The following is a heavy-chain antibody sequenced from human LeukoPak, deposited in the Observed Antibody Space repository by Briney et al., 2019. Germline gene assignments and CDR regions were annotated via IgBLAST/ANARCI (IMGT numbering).Heavy chain of an antibody. Sequence: GWSLRLSCAPSGFTFSDYYMDWVRQAPGKWLEWAGRIRNKANSYTTDYAESVKGKFTISRDDSANSLYLQMNSLTTEDTAVYYCVRGGQGLQPSTYIYWGQGTLVTVSS. CDR2: IRNKANSYTT. D-gene: IGHD2-2*01. J-gene: IGHJ4*02. CDR3: VRGGQGLQPSTYIY. V-gene: IGHV3-72*01. CDR1: GFTFSDYY.